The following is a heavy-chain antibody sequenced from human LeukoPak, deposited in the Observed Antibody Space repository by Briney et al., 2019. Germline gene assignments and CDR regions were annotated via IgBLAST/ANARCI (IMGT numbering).Heavy chain of an antibody. V-gene: IGHV1-8*03. Sequence: ASVKVSCKASGYTFTGYYMHWVRQAPGQGLEWMGWMNPNSGNTGYAQKFQGRVTITRNTSISTAYMELSSLRSEDTAVYYCARYADFWSGYYTGHDAFDIWGQGTMVTVSS. CDR3: ARYADFWSGYYTGHDAFDI. CDR2: MNPNSGNT. J-gene: IGHJ3*02. D-gene: IGHD3-3*01. CDR1: GYTFTGYY.